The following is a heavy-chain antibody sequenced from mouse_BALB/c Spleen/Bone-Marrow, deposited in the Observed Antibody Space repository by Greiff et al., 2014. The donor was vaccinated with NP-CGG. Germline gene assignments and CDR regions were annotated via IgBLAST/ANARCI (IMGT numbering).Heavy chain of an antibody. J-gene: IGHJ4*01. CDR3: ARVYGSSYDPYYYAMDY. V-gene: IGHV2-9*02. CDR2: IWAGGST. D-gene: IGHD1-1*01. Sequence: VKLMESGPGLVAPSQSLSITCTVSGFSLTSYGVYWARQPPGKGLEWLGVIWAGGSTNYNSALMSRLSISKDNSKSQVFLKMNSLQTDDTAMYYRARVYGSSYDPYYYAMDYWGQGTSVTVSS. CDR1: GFSLTSYG.